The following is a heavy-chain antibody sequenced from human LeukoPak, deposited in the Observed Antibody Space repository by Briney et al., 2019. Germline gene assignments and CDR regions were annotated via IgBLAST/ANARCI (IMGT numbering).Heavy chain of an antibody. CDR3: ARDYVPKGSGSFPLDL. D-gene: IGHD3-10*01. V-gene: IGHV4-4*08. Sequence: SETLSLTCTVSGGSISSYYWSWIRQPPGKGLGWIGYIYTSGSTNYNPSLKSRVTMSVDTSKNQFSLKLSSVTAADTAVYYCARDYVPKGSGSFPLDLWGRGTLVTVSS. CDR1: GGSISSYY. J-gene: IGHJ2*01. CDR2: IYTSGST.